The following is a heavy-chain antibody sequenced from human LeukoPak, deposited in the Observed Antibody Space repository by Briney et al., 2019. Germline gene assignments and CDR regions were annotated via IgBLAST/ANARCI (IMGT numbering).Heavy chain of an antibody. Sequence: SETLSLTCTVSGGSISSYYWSWIRQPPGKGLEWIGYIYYSGSTNYNPSLKSRVTISVDTSKNQFSLKLSSVTAADTAVYYCARVGRTTVTTDYWGQGTLVTVSS. CDR1: GGSISSYY. D-gene: IGHD4-17*01. CDR3: ARVGRTTVTTDY. CDR2: IYYSGST. V-gene: IGHV4-59*01. J-gene: IGHJ4*02.